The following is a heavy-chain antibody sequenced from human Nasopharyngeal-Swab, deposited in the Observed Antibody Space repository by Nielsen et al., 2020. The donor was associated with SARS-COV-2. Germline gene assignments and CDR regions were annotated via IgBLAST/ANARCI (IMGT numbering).Heavy chain of an antibody. Sequence: GGSLRLSCAASGFTFSDYYMSWIRQAPGKGLEWVSYISSSGSTIYYADSVKGRFTISRDNAKNSLYLQMNSLRAEDTAFYYCARRDTYWFFDLWGRGTLVSVSS. J-gene: IGHJ2*01. CDR1: GFTFSDYY. CDR3: ARRDTYWFFDL. V-gene: IGHV3-11*01. CDR2: ISSSGSTI.